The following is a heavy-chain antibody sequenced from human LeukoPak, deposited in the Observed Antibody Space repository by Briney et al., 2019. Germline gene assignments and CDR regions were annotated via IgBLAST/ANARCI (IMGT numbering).Heavy chain of an antibody. CDR3: ARSGLSRFDY. Sequence: QPGGSLRLSCAASGFTFSSYGMSWVRQAPGKGLEWVSGISGTGGSTYYADSVKGRFTISRDNSKKTLYLQMNSLRAEDTAVYYCARSGLSRFDYWGQGTLVTVSS. D-gene: IGHD4/OR15-4a*01. J-gene: IGHJ4*02. CDR1: GFTFSSYG. CDR2: ISGTGGST. V-gene: IGHV3-23*01.